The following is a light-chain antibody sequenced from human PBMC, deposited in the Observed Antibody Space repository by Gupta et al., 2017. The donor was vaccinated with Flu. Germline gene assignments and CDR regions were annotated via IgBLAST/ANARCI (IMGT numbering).Light chain of an antibody. CDR3: QKWQRGWT. CDR1: ASVCSN. J-gene: IGKJ1*01. CDR2: WAS. Sequence: SPATLSVSPGERATLVCRASASVCSNLAWYQPNTGKAPRRPRYWASTRATGIPARFSGSGSGTECTLTISSMKSADFALEDCQKWQRGWTFGQGTKVDVK. V-gene: IGKV3-15*01.